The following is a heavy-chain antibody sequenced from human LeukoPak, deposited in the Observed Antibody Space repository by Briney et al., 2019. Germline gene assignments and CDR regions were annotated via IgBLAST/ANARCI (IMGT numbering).Heavy chain of an antibody. CDR1: GFTFTSYA. CDR3: TKDASYARENDNSGFFID. Sequence: GGSLRLSCAASGFTFTSYAMSWVRQTPGKGLEWVASMSGGGDSDYYADSVKGRFTVSRDKSKNTLYVQMNSLRADDTAVYYCTKDASYARENDNSGFFIDWGQGTLVTVSS. D-gene: IGHD3-22*01. J-gene: IGHJ4*02. V-gene: IGHV3-23*01. CDR2: MSGGGDSD.